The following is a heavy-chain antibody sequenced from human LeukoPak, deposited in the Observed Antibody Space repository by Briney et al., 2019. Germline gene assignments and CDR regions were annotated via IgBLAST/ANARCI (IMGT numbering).Heavy chain of an antibody. CDR3: ARGALLLWFDLDY. CDR2: ISSSGSTI. CDR1: GFTFSNYW. D-gene: IGHD3-10*01. J-gene: IGHJ4*02. V-gene: IGHV3-11*01. Sequence: PGVTLTLSCAASGFTFSNYWMTWLRQTPGKGLEWVSYISSSGSTIYYADSVKGRFTISRDNAKNSLYLQMNSLRAEDTAVYYCARGALLLWFDLDYWGQGTLVTVSS.